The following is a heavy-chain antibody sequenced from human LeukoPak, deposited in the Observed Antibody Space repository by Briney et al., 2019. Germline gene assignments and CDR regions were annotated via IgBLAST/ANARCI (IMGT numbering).Heavy chain of an antibody. CDR1: GFTFTSYA. CDR2: INSDGNRT. J-gene: IGHJ3*02. Sequence: GGSLRLSCAASGFTFTSYAMSWVRQAPGKGLVWVSRINSDGNRTNYADFVKGRFTISRDNAKNTLYVQINSLRAEDTAVYYCARESSDWFSDAFDIWGQGTVVTVSS. CDR3: ARESSDWFSDAFDI. D-gene: IGHD6-19*01. V-gene: IGHV3-74*01.